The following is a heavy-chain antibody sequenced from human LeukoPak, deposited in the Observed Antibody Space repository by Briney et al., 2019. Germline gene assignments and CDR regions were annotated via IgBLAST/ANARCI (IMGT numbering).Heavy chain of an antibody. CDR3: AKTSRNVLRFFDWLANPIDY. CDR2: LRQDGSER. Sequence: GGSLRLSCAASGFTFSSYWMSWVRQAPGKGLEWVANLRQDGSERYYVDSVKGRFTISRDNAKNSLYLQIDSLRAEDTAVYFCAKTSRNVLRFFDWLANPIDYWGQGTLVTVSS. V-gene: IGHV3-7*01. J-gene: IGHJ4*02. CDR1: GFTFSSYW. D-gene: IGHD3-9*01.